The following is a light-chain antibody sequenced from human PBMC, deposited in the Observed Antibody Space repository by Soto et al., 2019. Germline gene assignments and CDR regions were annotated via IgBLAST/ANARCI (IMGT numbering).Light chain of an antibody. CDR3: QQSSSVPRT. J-gene: IGKJ1*01. Sequence: DIQMTQSPSLLSASIGDRVTITCRASQHIATSLSWFQHKVGKAPTLLIYVASALQSGVPSRFSGSGSGTHFTLTISGLQPEDFATYYCQQSSSVPRTFGQGTRVDLK. V-gene: IGKV1-39*01. CDR1: QHIATS. CDR2: VAS.